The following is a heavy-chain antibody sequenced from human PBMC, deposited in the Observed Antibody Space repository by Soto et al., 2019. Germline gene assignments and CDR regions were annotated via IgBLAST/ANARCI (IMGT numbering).Heavy chain of an antibody. CDR3: VRDRRIYYSDPHDEFVASDYEV. J-gene: IGHJ3*01. CDR2: FIPIFRTL. V-gene: IGHV1-69*01. CDR1: GGIFGSHG. Sequence: QVQLIQSEAAVMKPGSSVRVSCTASGGIFGSHGFSWVRQAPGQRPEWVGGFIPIFRTLTYTEKFQARVRIAADESVNTVYLDLSGLTSDDTAVYYCVRDRRIYYSDPHDEFVASDYEVWGQGTMVTVSS. D-gene: IGHD3-22*01.